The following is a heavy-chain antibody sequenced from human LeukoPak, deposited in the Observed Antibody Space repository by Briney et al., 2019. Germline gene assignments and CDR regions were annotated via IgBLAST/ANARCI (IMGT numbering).Heavy chain of an antibody. CDR2: IYYSGST. V-gene: IGHV4-59*01. CDR1: GGSISSYY. CDR3: ARDSGSYYGSL. Sequence: PSETLSLTCTVSGGSISSYYWSWIRQPPGKGLEWIGYIYYSGSTNYNPSLKSRVTISVDTSKNQFSLKLSSVTAADTAVYYCARDSGSYYGSLWGQGTLVTVSS. D-gene: IGHD1-26*01. J-gene: IGHJ4*02.